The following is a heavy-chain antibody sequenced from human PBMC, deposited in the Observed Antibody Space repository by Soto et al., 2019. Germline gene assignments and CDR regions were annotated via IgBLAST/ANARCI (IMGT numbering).Heavy chain of an antibody. Sequence: EVQLVESGGGLVKPGGSLRLSCAASGFTFNTAWMTWVRQPPGRGLEWVGRIKSQSDGGTADAAAPGKGRFTISRDRSKNTVSLEMDSRRAEDTAVYYCAKDRGIIVKAGDAFDVWGQGTKVTVSS. J-gene: IGHJ3*01. CDR1: GFTFNTAW. CDR2: IKSQSDGGTA. CDR3: AKDRGIIVKAGDAFDV. D-gene: IGHD3-16*02. V-gene: IGHV3-15*01.